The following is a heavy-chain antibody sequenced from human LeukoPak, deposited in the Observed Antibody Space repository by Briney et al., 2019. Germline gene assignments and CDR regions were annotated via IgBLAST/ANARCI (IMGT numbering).Heavy chain of an antibody. CDR3: ARGGSDIVVVPAASTINYYYYMDV. Sequence: SETLSLTCAVYGGSFSGYYWSWIRQPPGKGLEWIGEINHSGITNYNPSLKSRVTISVDTSKNQFSLKLSSVTAADTAVYYCARGGSDIVVVPAASTINYYYYMDVWGKGTTVTVSS. D-gene: IGHD2-2*01. V-gene: IGHV4-34*01. CDR1: GGSFSGYY. J-gene: IGHJ6*03. CDR2: INHSGIT.